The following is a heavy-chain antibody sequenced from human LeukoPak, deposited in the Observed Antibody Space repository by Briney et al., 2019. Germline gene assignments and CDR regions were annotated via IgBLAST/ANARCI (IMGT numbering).Heavy chain of an antibody. CDR2: ISGSGGST. D-gene: IGHD2-8*01. CDR3: AKDGWLLMYYFDY. CDR1: GFTFSSYA. J-gene: IGHJ4*02. Sequence: GGSLRLSCAASGFTFSSYAMSWVRQAPGKGLEWVSAISGSGGSTYYADSVKGQFTISRDNSKNTLYLQMNSLRAEDTAVYYCAKDGWLLMYYFDYWGQGTLVTVSS. V-gene: IGHV3-23*01.